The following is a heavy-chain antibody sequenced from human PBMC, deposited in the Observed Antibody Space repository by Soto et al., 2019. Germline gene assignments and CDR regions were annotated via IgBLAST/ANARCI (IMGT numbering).Heavy chain of an antibody. CDR3: ASLHRGIFDC. D-gene: IGHD3-16*01. V-gene: IGHV1-69*13. CDR1: GGTFSSYA. J-gene: IGHJ4*02. CDR2: IIPIFGTA. Sequence: ASVKVSCKASGGTFSSYAISWVRQAPGQGLEWMGGIIPIFGTANYAQKFQGRVTITADESTSTAYMELSSLRAEDTAVYYCASLHRGIFDCWGQGTLVTVSS.